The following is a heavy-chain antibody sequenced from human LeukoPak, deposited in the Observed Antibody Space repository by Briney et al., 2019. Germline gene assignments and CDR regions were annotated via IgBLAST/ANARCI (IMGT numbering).Heavy chain of an antibody. CDR3: ARVYSYGEINWFDP. CDR1: GYSISSGYH. Sequence: SETLSLTCTVSGYSISSGYHWSWIRQPPGKGLEWIGEINHSGSTNYNPSLKSRVTISVDTSKNQFSLKLSSVTAADTAVYYCARVYSYGEINWFDPWGQGTLVTVSS. CDR2: INHSGST. D-gene: IGHD5-18*01. J-gene: IGHJ5*02. V-gene: IGHV4-38-2*02.